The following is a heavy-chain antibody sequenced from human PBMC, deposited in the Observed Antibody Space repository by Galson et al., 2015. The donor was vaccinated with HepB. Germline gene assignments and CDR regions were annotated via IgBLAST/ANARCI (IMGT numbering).Heavy chain of an antibody. CDR1: GFTFSDYY. CDR2: ISSSGSTI. D-gene: IGHD4-11*01. CDR3: ASDYSNSVGTNHHFGY. V-gene: IGHV3-11*04. Sequence: SLRLSCAASGFTFSDYYMSWIRQAPGKGLEWVSYISSSGSTIYYADSVKGRFTISRDNAKNSLYLQMNSLRAEDTAVYYCASDYSNSVGTNHHFGYWGQGTLVTVSS. J-gene: IGHJ4*02.